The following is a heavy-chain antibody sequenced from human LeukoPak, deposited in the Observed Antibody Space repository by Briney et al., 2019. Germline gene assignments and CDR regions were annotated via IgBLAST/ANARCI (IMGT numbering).Heavy chain of an antibody. Sequence: PSETLSLTCTVSGGSISSSSYYWSWIRQPPGKGLEWIGYIYYSGSANYNPSLKSRVTISVDTSKNQFSLKLSSVTAADTAVYYCARETRSGGSLLRGNWFDPWGQGTLVTVSS. J-gene: IGHJ5*02. CDR3: ARETRSGGSLLRGNWFDP. CDR1: GGSISSSSYY. CDR2: IYYSGSA. D-gene: IGHD2-15*01. V-gene: IGHV4-61*01.